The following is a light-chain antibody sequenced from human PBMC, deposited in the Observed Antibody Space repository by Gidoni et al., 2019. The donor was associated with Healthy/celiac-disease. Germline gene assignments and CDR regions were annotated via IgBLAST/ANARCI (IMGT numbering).Light chain of an antibody. J-gene: IGLJ3*02. CDR3: SSYTSSSTWV. CDR1: SMDVGGYNY. CDR2: EVS. V-gene: IGLV2-14*01. Sequence: QSALTQPASVSGSPGLSITISCTGTSMDVGGYNYVSWYQQHPGKAPKLMIYEVSNRPSGVSNRFSGSKSGNTASWTISGLQAEDEADYYCSSYTSSSTWVFGGGTKLTVL.